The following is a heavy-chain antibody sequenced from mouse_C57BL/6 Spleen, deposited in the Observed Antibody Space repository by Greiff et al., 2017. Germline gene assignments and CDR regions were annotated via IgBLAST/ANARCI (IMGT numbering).Heavy chain of an antibody. CDR3: ARSFYDYDGAY. V-gene: IGHV1-80*01. CDR2: IYPGDGDT. CDR1: GYAFSSYW. D-gene: IGHD2-4*01. J-gene: IGHJ3*01. Sequence: QVQLQQSGAELVKPGASVKISCKASGYAFSSYWMNWMKQRPGQGLEWIGQIYPGDGDTNYNGKFKGKATLTADKSSSTAYMQLSSLTSEDSAVYCCARSFYDYDGAYWGQGTLVTVSA.